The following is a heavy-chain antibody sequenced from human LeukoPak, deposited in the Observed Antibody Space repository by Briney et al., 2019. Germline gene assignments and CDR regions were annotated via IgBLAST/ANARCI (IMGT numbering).Heavy chain of an antibody. Sequence: SETLSLTCTVSDGSISPYYWNWIRQPPGKGLEWIGYIHYSGSTSYNPSPKSRVTMSVDTSKNQFSLKVTSVTAADAAVYYCARGGNAFGPWGQGTVVTVSS. CDR3: ARGGNAFGP. CDR2: IHYSGST. D-gene: IGHD4-23*01. V-gene: IGHV4-59*01. J-gene: IGHJ5*02. CDR1: DGSISPYY.